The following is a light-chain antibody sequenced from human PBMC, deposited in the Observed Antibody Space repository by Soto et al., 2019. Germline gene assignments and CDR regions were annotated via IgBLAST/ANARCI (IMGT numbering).Light chain of an antibody. CDR3: HQYYSYSFT. Sequence: AIRMTQSPSSFSASTGDRVTITCRASQGISSYLAWYQQKPGKAPKLLIYAASTLQSGVPSRFRGSGSGTDFTLTISCLQSEDFATYYCHQYYSYSFTFGPGPKVDIK. CDR1: QGISSY. V-gene: IGKV1-8*01. J-gene: IGKJ3*01. CDR2: AAS.